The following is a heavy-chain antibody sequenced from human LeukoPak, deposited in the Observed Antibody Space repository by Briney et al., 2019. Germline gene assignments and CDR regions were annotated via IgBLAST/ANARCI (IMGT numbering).Heavy chain of an antibody. CDR3: ARVVPNDILTGLGGGGHSYFDY. D-gene: IGHD3-9*01. Sequence: ASVKVSCKASGYTFTSYGISWVRQAPGQGLEWMGWISAYNGNTNYAQKLQGRVTMTTDTSTSTAYMELRSLRSDDTAVYYCARVVPNDILTGLGGGGHSYFDYWGQGTLVTVSS. CDR1: GYTFTSYG. J-gene: IGHJ4*02. V-gene: IGHV1-18*01. CDR2: ISAYNGNT.